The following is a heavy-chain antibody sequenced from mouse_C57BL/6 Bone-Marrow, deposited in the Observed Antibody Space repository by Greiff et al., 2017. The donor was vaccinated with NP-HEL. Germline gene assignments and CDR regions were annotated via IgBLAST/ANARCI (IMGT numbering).Heavy chain of an antibody. CDR2: IDPENGDT. Sequence: VQLKQSGAELVRPGASVKLSCTASGFNIKDDYMPWVKQRPKQGLEWIGWIDPENGDTDYASKFQGKATLTADTSANTAYLQLSSLTSEDTAVDYCISYYYSSTGHFDYWGQGTTLTVSS. D-gene: IGHD1-1*01. CDR3: ISYYYSSTGHFDY. J-gene: IGHJ2*01. CDR1: GFNIKDDY. V-gene: IGHV14-4*01.